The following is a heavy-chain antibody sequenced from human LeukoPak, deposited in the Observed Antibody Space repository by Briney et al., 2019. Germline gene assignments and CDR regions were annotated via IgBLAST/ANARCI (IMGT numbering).Heavy chain of an antibody. CDR1: GFTFSSYA. CDR3: ALVVYYYGSGSYSPFGY. Sequence: PGGSLRLSCAASGFTFSSYAMHWVRQAPGKGLEWVAVISYDGSNKHYADSVKGRFTISRDNSKNTLYLQMNSLRAEDTAVYYCALVVYYYGSGSYSPFGYWGQGTLVTVSS. V-gene: IGHV3-30*04. J-gene: IGHJ4*02. D-gene: IGHD3-10*01. CDR2: ISYDGSNK.